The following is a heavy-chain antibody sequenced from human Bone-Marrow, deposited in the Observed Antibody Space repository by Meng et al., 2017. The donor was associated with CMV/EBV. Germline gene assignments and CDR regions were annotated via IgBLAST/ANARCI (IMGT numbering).Heavy chain of an antibody. D-gene: IGHD1-26*01. Sequence: GESLKISCAASGFTFSSYEMNWVRQAPGKGLEWVSYISSSGSTIYYADSVKGRFTISRDNAKNSLYLQMNSLRAEDTAVYYCCIDSPTRYYYGMDVWGQGTTVTVSS. CDR3: CIDSPTRYYYGMDV. CDR1: GFTFSSYE. CDR2: ISSSGSTI. J-gene: IGHJ6*02. V-gene: IGHV3-48*03.